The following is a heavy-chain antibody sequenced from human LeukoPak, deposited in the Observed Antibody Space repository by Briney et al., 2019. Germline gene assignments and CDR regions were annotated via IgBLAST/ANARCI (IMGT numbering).Heavy chain of an antibody. J-gene: IGHJ3*02. Sequence: GSLRLSCAASGFTFSDHYMNWVRQAPGKGLEWVSSISSSSSYIYYADSVKGRFTISRDNAKNSLYLQMNSLRAEDTAVYYCARVVWFGELPRAFDIWGQGTMVTVSS. CDR1: GFTFSDHY. D-gene: IGHD3-10*01. CDR3: ARVVWFGELPRAFDI. V-gene: IGHV3-21*01. CDR2: ISSSSSYI.